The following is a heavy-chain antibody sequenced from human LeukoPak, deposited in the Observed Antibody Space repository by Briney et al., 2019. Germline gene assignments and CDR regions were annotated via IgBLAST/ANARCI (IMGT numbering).Heavy chain of an antibody. CDR1: GFTFSSYG. V-gene: IGHV3-30*02. D-gene: IGHD3-16*01. J-gene: IGHJ4*02. CDR2: IRYDGSNK. Sequence: GGSLRLSCAASGFTFSSYGMHWVRQAPGKGLEWVAFIRYDGSNKYYADSVKGRFTISRDNSKDTLYLQMNSLRAEDTAVYYCAKDGGSYFDYWAREPWSPSPQ. CDR3: AKDGGSYFDY.